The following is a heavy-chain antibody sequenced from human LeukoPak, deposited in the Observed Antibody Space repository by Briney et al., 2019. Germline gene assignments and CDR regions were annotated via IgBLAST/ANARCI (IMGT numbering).Heavy chain of an antibody. CDR2: MNPNSGNT. J-gene: IGHJ4*02. CDR3: ARGFHDSSGWDY. D-gene: IGHD3-22*01. Sequence: ASVKVSCKASGYTFTSYDINWVRQATGQGLEWMGWMNPNSGNTGYAQKFQGRVTITRNTSISTAYMELSSLRSEDTAVYYCARGFHDSSGWDYWGQGTLVTVSS. V-gene: IGHV1-8*03. CDR1: GYTFTSYD.